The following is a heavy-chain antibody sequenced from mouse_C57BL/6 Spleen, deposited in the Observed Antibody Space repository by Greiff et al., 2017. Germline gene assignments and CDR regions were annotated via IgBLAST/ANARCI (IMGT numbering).Heavy chain of an antibody. CDR3: ASRRTGGYAMDY. D-gene: IGHD4-1*01. J-gene: IGHJ4*01. CDR1: GYTFTSYG. V-gene: IGHV1-81*01. Sequence: VQLVESGAELARPGASVKLSCKASGYTFTSYGISWVKQRTGQGLEWIGEIYPRSGNTYYNEKFKGKATLTADKSSSTAYMELRSLTSEDSAVYFCASRRTGGYAMDYWGQGTSVTVSS. CDR2: IYPRSGNT.